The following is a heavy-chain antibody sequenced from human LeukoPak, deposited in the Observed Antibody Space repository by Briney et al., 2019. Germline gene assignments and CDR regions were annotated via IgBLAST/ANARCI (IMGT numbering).Heavy chain of an antibody. J-gene: IGHJ4*02. Sequence: ASVKVSCKASGYTFTSYGISRVRQAPGQGLEWMGWISAYNGNTNYAQKLQGRVPMTTDTSPSTAYMELRSLRSDDTVVYYCGGGRGGYEGEGFVYWGQGTLVTASS. CDR2: ISAYNGNT. CDR1: GYTFTSYG. D-gene: IGHD5-12*01. CDR3: GGGRGGYEGEGFVY. V-gene: IGHV1-18*01.